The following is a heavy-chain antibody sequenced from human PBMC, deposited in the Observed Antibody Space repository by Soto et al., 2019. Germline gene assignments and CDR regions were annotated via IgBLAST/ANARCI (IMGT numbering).Heavy chain of an antibody. D-gene: IGHD3-10*01. J-gene: IGHJ4*02. CDR1: GGSISSSNW. Sequence: SETLSLTCAVSGGSISSSNWWSWVRQPPGKGLEWIGEIYHSGSTNYNPSLKSRVTISVDKSKNQFSLKLSSVTAADTAVYYCARRDTMVRGVITDFDYWGQGTLVTVSS. V-gene: IGHV4-4*02. CDR3: ARRDTMVRGVITDFDY. CDR2: IYHSGST.